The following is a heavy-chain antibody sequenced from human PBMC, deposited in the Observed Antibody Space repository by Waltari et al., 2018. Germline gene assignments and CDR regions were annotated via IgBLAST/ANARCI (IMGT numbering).Heavy chain of an antibody. CDR1: GFTFSSYS. Sequence: EVQLVESGGGLVQPGGSLRLSCAASGFTFSSYSMNWVRQAPGKGLEWVSYISSSSSTIYYADTVKGRFTISGENAKNSLYLQMNSLRAEDTAVYYCARDGIAVAGDDAFDIWGQGTMVTVSS. CDR3: ARDGIAVAGDDAFDI. J-gene: IGHJ3*02. D-gene: IGHD6-19*01. V-gene: IGHV3-48*04. CDR2: ISSSSSTI.